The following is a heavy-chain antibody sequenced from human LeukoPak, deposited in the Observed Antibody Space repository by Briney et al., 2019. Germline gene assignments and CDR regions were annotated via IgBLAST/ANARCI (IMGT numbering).Heavy chain of an antibody. CDR3: AKGVGYSYASGLFDY. D-gene: IGHD5-18*01. Sequence: GGSLRLSCAASGFTFSSYGMHWVRQAPGKGLEWVAFIRYDGSNKYYADSVKGRFTISRDNSKNTLYLQMNSLRAEDTAVYYCAKGVGYSYASGLFDYWGQGTLVTVSS. V-gene: IGHV3-30*02. CDR1: GFTFSSYG. J-gene: IGHJ4*02. CDR2: IRYDGSNK.